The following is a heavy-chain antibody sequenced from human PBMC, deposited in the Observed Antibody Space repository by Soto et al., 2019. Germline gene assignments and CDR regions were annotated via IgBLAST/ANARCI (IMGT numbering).Heavy chain of an antibody. CDR2: ISSSGSYK. CDR1: GFTFSSYS. J-gene: IGHJ4*02. CDR3: AGNQAPEVVVQLDY. Sequence: GSLRLSCAASGFTFSSYSMIWVRLAPGKGLEWVSSISSSGSYKYYADSVKGRFTISRDNAKNSLYLQMNSLRAEDTAMYYCAGNQAPEVVVQLDYWGQGTLVTVSS. D-gene: IGHD2-2*01. V-gene: IGHV3-21*01.